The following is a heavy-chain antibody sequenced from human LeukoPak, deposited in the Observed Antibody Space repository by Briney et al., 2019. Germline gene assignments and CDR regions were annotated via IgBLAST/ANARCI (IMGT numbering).Heavy chain of an antibody. CDR3: ARAFDYGDYVYYYYYYGMDV. V-gene: IGHV1-18*01. Sequence: ASVKVSCKAPGYTFTSYGISWVRQAPGQGLEWMGWISAYNGNTNYAQKLQGRVTMTTDTSTSTAYMELRSLRSDDTAVYYCARAFDYGDYVYYYYYYGMDVWGQGTTVIVSS. CDR1: GYTFTSYG. D-gene: IGHD4-17*01. CDR2: ISAYNGNT. J-gene: IGHJ6*02.